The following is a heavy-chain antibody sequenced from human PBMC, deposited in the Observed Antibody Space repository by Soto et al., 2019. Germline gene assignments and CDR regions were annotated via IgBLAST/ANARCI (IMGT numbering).Heavy chain of an antibody. CDR1: GYTFTSNG. V-gene: IGHV1-18*04. J-gene: IGHJ6*02. CDR3: ARDKPQQIVGYNYYYGLDV. D-gene: IGHD6-6*01. CDR2: ISGHNGDT. Sequence: QGQLVQSGGEVKKPGASVKVSCKASGYTFTSNGISWVRQAPGQGLEWMGWISGHNGDTDYAQKFQGRVTMTTDTSTSTAYMEVRSLRPDDTAVYYCARDKPQQIVGYNYYYGLDVWGQGTTVTVSS.